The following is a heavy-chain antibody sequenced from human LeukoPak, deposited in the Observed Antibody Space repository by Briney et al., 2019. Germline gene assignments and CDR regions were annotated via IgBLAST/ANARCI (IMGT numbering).Heavy chain of an antibody. CDR2: ISGSGDST. Sequence: QAGGSLRLSCTASGFTFSSHAMSWVRQAPGKGLDWFSAISGSGDSTYHADSVKGRFNISRDNSKNSLYLQMNSLRAEDTAVYYCARDYGGNSGNYWGQGTLVTVSS. V-gene: IGHV3-23*01. J-gene: IGHJ4*02. D-gene: IGHD4-23*01. CDR1: GFTFSSHA. CDR3: ARDYGGNSGNY.